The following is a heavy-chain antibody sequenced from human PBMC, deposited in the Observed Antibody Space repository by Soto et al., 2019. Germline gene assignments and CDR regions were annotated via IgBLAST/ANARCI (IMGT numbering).Heavy chain of an antibody. Sequence: GGSLRLSCAASGFTVSRNYVSWVRQAPGKGLEWVSGLNGSGGSTSSADSVKGRFAISRDNSKNTLYLQMNSLRDGDTAVYYCARGFSAGKGSPPDYWGQGTLVTVSS. CDR3: ARGFSAGKGSPPDY. CDR2: LNGSGGST. CDR1: GFTVSRNY. V-gene: IGHV3-23*01. J-gene: IGHJ4*02. D-gene: IGHD3-10*01.